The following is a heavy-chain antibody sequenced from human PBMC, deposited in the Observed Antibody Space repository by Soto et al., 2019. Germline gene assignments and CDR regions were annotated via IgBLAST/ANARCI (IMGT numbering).Heavy chain of an antibody. Sequence: GVSLRLSYATSGFNINEYAMSLVRQDPGERLSRVSFISSSGGTTYYADAVKGRLTIYRDNSRNTVFLQMNTLGAEDTAIYDCATFMTVTGPGWGRASE. D-gene: IGHD6-19*01. CDR2: ISSSGGTT. V-gene: IGHV3-23*01. J-gene: IGHJ1*01. CDR3: ATFMTVTGPGWGRASE. CDR1: GFNINEYA.